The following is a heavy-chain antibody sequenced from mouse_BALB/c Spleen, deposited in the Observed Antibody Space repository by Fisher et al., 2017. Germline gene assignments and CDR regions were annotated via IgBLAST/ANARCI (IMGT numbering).Heavy chain of an antibody. Sequence: KFKGKATLTVDKSSSTAYMELLSLTSEDSAVYYCAREDYRYAMDYWGQGTSVTVSS. V-gene: IGHV1-26*01. CDR3: AREDYRYAMDY. D-gene: IGHD2-4*01. J-gene: IGHJ4*01.